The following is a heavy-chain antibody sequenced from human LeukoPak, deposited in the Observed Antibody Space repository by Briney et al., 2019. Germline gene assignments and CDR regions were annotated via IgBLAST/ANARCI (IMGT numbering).Heavy chain of an antibody. J-gene: IGHJ4*02. D-gene: IGHD1-26*01. V-gene: IGHV3-11*04. CDR1: GFTFSDYY. Sequence: GGSLRLSCAVSGFTFSDYYMSWIRQAPGKGLEWVSYISSSRSTIYYAGSVKGRFTISRDNAKNSLYLQMNSLRAEDTAVYYCARDENSGRVGATPQDYWGQGTLVTVSS. CDR3: ARDENSGRVGATPQDY. CDR2: ISSSRSTI.